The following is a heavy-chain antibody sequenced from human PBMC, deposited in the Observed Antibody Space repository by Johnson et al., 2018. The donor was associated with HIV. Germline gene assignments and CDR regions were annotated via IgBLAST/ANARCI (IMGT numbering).Heavy chain of an antibody. Sequence: EVQLVESGGGLVKPGGSLRLSCAASGFTFSNAWMSWVRQAPGKGLEWVSGISWNSGSIGYADSVKGRFTISRDNAKNSLYLQMNSLRAEDTALYYCAKAQLGIETGGDAFDIWGQGTMVTVSS. J-gene: IGHJ3*02. CDR3: AKAQLGIETGGDAFDI. D-gene: IGHD7-27*01. CDR2: ISWNSGSI. CDR1: GFTFSNAW. V-gene: IGHV3-9*01.